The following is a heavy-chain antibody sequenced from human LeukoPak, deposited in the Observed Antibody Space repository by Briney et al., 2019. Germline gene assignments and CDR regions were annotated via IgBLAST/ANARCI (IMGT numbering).Heavy chain of an antibody. CDR3: ARVVLGYCTNGVCYYGGSFDY. Sequence: GGSLRLXCAASGFTYSSYSMNWVRRAPGKGLESVSSISSSSSYIYYADSVKGRFTISRDNAKNSLYLQMNSLRAEDTAVYYCARVVLGYCTNGVCYYGGSFDYWGQGTLVTVSS. CDR2: ISSSSSYI. D-gene: IGHD2-8*01. V-gene: IGHV3-21*01. CDR1: GFTYSSYS. J-gene: IGHJ4*02.